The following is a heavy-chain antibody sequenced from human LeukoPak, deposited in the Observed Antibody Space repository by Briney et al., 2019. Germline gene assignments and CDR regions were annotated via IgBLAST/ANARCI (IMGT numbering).Heavy chain of an antibody. Sequence: PGGSLRLSCVASGFTVSSNYMSWVRQAPGKGLEWVSVIYSGGSTYYADSVKGRFTISRDNSKNTLYLQMNSLRAEDTAVYYCARGPPTAIDWYFDLWGRGTLVTVSS. CDR2: IYSGGST. J-gene: IGHJ2*01. CDR1: GFTVSSNY. V-gene: IGHV3-53*01. CDR3: ARGPPTAIDWYFDL. D-gene: IGHD5-18*01.